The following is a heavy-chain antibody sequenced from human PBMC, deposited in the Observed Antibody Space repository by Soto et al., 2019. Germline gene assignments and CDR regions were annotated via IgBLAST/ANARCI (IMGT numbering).Heavy chain of an antibody. D-gene: IGHD6-6*01. CDR3: GSSSSHLYYYYGMDV. CDR2: IIPIFGTA. CDR1: GGTFSSYA. V-gene: IGHV1-69*01. J-gene: IGHJ6*02. Sequence: QVQLVQSGAEVKKPGSSVKVSCKASGGTFSSYAISWVRQAPGQGLEWMGGIIPIFGTANYAQKFQGRVTITADESTSTAYMERSSLRSEDTAVYYCGSSSSHLYYYYGMDVWGQGTTVTVS.